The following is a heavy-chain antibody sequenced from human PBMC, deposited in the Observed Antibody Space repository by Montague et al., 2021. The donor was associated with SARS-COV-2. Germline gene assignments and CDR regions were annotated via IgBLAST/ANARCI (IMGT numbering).Heavy chain of an antibody. V-gene: IGHV4-59*13. CDR2: IYYSGST. CDR1: GGSISSYY. J-gene: IGHJ4*02. Sequence: SETLSLTCTVSGGSISSYYWSWIRQPPGKGLEWIGYIYYSGSTNYNPSLKSRVAISVDTSKNRFSLKLSSVTAADTAVYYCARDLGDYWGQGTLVTVSS. CDR3: ARDLGDY.